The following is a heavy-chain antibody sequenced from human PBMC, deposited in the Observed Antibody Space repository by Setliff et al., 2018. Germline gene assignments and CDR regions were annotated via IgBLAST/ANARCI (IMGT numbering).Heavy chain of an antibody. CDR1: GGSFSAYY. Sequence: SSETLSLTCAVYGGSFSAYYWSWIRQPPGKGLEWIGEINHSGSTIYNPSLKSRVTMSLDTSKTQFSLKLSSMTAADTALYYCAKESLAINTRWFDPWGKGILVTVSS. CDR2: INHSGST. CDR3: AKESLAINTRWFDP. D-gene: IGHD3-3*02. J-gene: IGHJ5*02. V-gene: IGHV4-34*01.